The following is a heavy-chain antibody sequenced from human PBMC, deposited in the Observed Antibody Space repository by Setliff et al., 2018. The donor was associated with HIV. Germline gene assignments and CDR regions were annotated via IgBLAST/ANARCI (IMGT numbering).Heavy chain of an antibody. CDR2: INHSGKT. CDR1: GGSFSGFY. D-gene: IGHD3-9*01. J-gene: IGHJ4*02. CDR3: ARDQPQDYDSLTGYYTGRYFDY. Sequence: SETLSLTCAVYGGSFSGFYWSWIRQAPGKGLEWIGEINHSGKTNYNPSLKSRVTISVDTSKNQFSLKLTSVTAADTAVYYCARDQPQDYDSLTGYYTGRYFDYWGRGTLVTVSS. V-gene: IGHV4-34*01.